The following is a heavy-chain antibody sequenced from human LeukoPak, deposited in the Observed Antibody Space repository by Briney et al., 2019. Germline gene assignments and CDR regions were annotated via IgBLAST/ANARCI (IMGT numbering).Heavy chain of an antibody. J-gene: IGHJ4*02. CDR3: AANYYDSSGLGD. CDR1: EFTFSAYG. V-gene: IGHV3-23*01. D-gene: IGHD3-22*01. CDR2: ISGSGGST. Sequence: PGGSLRLSCVASEFTFSAYGMSWVRQAPGKGLEWVSAISGSGGSTYYADSVKGRFTISRDNSKNTLYLQMNSLRAEDTAVYYCAANYYDSSGLGDWGQGTLVTVSS.